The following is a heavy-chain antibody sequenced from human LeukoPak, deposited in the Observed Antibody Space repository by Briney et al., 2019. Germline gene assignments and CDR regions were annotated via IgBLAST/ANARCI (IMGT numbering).Heavy chain of an antibody. CDR3: ARQGPHHYDSSGYYYHY. CDR2: IYYSGST. V-gene: IGHV4-59*01. D-gene: IGHD3-22*01. J-gene: IGHJ4*02. CDR1: GGSISSYY. Sequence: SETLSLTCTVSGGSISSYYWSWIRQPPGKGLEWIGYIYYSGSTNYNPSLKSRVTISVDTSKNPFSLKLSSVTAADTAVYYCARQGPHHYDSSGYYYHYWGQGTLVTVSS.